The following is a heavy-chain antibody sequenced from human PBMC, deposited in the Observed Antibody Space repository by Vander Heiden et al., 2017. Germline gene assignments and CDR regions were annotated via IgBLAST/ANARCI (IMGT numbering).Heavy chain of an antibody. D-gene: IGHD3-10*01. J-gene: IGHJ4*02. V-gene: IGHV3-53*01. CDR3: ARGLWFGAL. Sequence: EVQVVESGGDLIQPGGSLILSCAASGFTVRKTYMNWVRQAPGKGLEWISVIYSDGTTYYADSVKGRFTIYRDNSKNMVFLQMKSLRVEDTAIYYCARGLWFGALWGQGTLVTVSS. CDR1: GFTVRKTY. CDR2: IYSDGTT.